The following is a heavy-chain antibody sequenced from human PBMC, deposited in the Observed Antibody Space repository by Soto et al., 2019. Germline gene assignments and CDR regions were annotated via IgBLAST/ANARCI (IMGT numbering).Heavy chain of an antibody. V-gene: IGHV2-70*12. Sequence: SGPTLVNPIQTLTLTCTFSGFSLSTSGMCVSWIRQPPGKALEWLARIDWDDDKYYSTSLKSRLTITKDTSKNQVVLTMTNMDPVDTATYYCAHIRQVLVVVAATHWFDPWGQGTLVTVSS. J-gene: IGHJ5*02. CDR1: GFSLSTSGMC. CDR2: IDWDDDK. CDR3: AHIRQVLVVVAATHWFDP. D-gene: IGHD2-15*01.